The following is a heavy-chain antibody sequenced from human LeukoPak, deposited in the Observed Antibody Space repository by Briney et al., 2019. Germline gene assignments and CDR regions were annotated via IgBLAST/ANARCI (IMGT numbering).Heavy chain of an antibody. V-gene: IGHV4-59*02. J-gene: IGHJ4*02. D-gene: IGHD7-27*01. CDR1: GGSVNNYY. CDR3: ARDKVPGDY. Sequence: SETLSLTCSVSGGSVNNYYWSWIRQPPGKGLEWIWYIYYSGSTDYHPSLKSRVTISVDTSKNQFSLKLRSVTAADTAVYYCARDKVPGDYWGQGILVTVSS. CDR2: IYYSGST.